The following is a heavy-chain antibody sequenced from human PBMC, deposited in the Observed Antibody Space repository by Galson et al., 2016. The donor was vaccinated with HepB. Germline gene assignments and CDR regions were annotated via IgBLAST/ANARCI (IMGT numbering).Heavy chain of an antibody. D-gene: IGHD3-22*01. CDR3: AREGGYYDSSGHYYSTPFDY. CDR2: IYHSGTT. CDR1: GDPISSGGYY. Sequence: LSLTCTVSGDPISSGGYYWSWIRQPPGKGLEWIGYIYHSGTTYYNPSLKSRVTISVDTSKNQFSLNLSSVTAADTALYYCAREGGYYDSSGHYYSTPFDYWGQGALVTVSS. J-gene: IGHJ4*02. V-gene: IGHV4-31*03.